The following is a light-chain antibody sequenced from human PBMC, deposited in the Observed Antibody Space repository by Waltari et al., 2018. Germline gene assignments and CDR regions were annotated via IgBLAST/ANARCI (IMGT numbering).Light chain of an antibody. CDR2: ATS. Sequence: DIQMTQSPSSLSASVGDRVTITCRASQGISNSLAWYQQKPGKAPKLLLYATSRLESGVPSRFSGSGSGTDYTLTINNLQPEDLATYYCHQYYTTPYTFGQGTKLEIK. J-gene: IGKJ2*01. V-gene: IGKV1-NL1*01. CDR3: HQYYTTPYT. CDR1: QGISNS.